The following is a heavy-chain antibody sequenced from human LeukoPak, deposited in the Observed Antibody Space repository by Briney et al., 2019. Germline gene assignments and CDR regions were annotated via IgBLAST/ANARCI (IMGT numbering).Heavy chain of an antibody. CDR1: GGSISSSNW. J-gene: IGHJ4*02. CDR3: ARDSGWVTRGPIDY. CDR2: IYYSGST. Sequence: SETLSLTCAVSGGSISSSNWWSWVRQPPGKGLEWIGSIYYSGSTYYNPSLKSRVTISVDTSKNQFSLKLSSVTAADTAVYYCARDSGWVTRGPIDYWGQGTLVTVSS. V-gene: IGHV4-4*02. D-gene: IGHD4-17*01.